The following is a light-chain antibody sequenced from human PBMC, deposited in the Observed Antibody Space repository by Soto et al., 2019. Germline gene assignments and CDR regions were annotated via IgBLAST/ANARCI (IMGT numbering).Light chain of an antibody. CDR3: QQYNDDSAWT. CDR2: AAS. J-gene: IGKJ1*01. V-gene: IGKV1-5*03. CDR1: QSINKC. Sequence: DIQMTQSPSTLSASVGDTVTITCRASQSINKCQAWYQQKPGKAPTLLIYAASILKNGVPSRFSGTECGTEFTLTISSLRPDDFAIYYCQQYNDDSAWTFGQGTKVEIK.